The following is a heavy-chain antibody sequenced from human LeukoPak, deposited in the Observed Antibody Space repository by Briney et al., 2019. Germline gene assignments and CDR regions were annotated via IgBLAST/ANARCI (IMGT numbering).Heavy chain of an antibody. Sequence: GGSLRLSCAASGFTLTNYSMNWLRQAPGKGLEWVSAISGSGGSTYYADSVKGRFTISRDNSKNTLYPQMNSLRAEDTAVYYCASSRRSWYRTNWFDPWGQGTLVTVSS. CDR1: GFTLTNYS. CDR3: ASSRRSWYRTNWFDP. CDR2: ISGSGGST. J-gene: IGHJ5*02. D-gene: IGHD6-13*01. V-gene: IGHV3-23*01.